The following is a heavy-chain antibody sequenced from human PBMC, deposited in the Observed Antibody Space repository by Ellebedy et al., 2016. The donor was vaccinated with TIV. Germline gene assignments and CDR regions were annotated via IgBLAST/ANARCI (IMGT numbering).Heavy chain of an antibody. V-gene: IGHV1-69*13. Sequence: SVKVSCXASGYTFTSYGISWVRQAPGHGLEWMGGIIPIFGTANYAQKFQGRVTITADESTSTAYMELSSLRSEDTAVYYCAVYDSSGYGPVIFSAFDIWGQGTMVTVSS. CDR3: AVYDSSGYGPVIFSAFDI. J-gene: IGHJ3*02. D-gene: IGHD3-22*01. CDR2: IIPIFGTA. CDR1: GYTFTSYG.